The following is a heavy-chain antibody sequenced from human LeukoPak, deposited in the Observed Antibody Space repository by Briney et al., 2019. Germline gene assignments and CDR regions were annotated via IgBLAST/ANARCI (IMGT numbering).Heavy chain of an antibody. CDR3: ARGPIVVVTAIPGAFDI. CDR2: TNPNSGGT. V-gene: IGHV1-2*02. CDR1: GYTFTGYY. D-gene: IGHD2-21*02. Sequence: ASVKVSCKASGYTFTGYYMHWVRQAPGQGLEWMGWTNPNSGGTNYAQKFQGRVTMTRDTSISTAYMELSRLRSDDTSVYYCARGPIVVVTAIPGAFDIWGQGTMVTVSS. J-gene: IGHJ3*02.